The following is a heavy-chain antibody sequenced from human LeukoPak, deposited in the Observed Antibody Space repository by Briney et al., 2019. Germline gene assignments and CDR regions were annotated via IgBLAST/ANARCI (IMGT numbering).Heavy chain of an antibody. CDR2: INPNSGGT. CDR1: GYTFTGYY. J-gene: IGHJ4*02. Sequence: ASVKVSCKASGYTFTGYYMHWVRQAPGQGREWMGWINPNSGGTNYAQKFQGRVTMTWDTSISTAYMGLSRLRSDDTAVYYCARELTLFDYWGQGTLVTVSS. CDR3: ARELTLFDY. V-gene: IGHV1-2*02.